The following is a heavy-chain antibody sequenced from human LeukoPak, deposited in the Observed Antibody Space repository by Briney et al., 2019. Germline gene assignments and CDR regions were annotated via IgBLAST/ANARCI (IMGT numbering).Heavy chain of an antibody. J-gene: IGHJ6*02. CDR1: GYTFTSYG. D-gene: IGHD2-2*01. CDR2: ISAYNGNT. CDR3: ARGYCSSTSCSDYYYYGMDV. Sequence: ASVKVSCKASGYTFTSYGISWVRQAPGQGLEWMGWISAYNGNTNYAQKLQGRVTMTTDTSTSTAYMELRSPRSDDTAVYYCARGYCSSTSCSDYYYYGMDVWGQGTTVTVSS. V-gene: IGHV1-18*01.